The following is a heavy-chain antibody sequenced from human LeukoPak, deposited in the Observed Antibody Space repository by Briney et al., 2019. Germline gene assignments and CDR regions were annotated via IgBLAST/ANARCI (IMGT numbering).Heavy chain of an antibody. CDR3: ARVRLLFRGVPNWFDP. CDR2: IYYSGST. V-gene: IGHV4-30-4*01. Sequence: PSETLSLTCTVSGGSIGSGDYYWSWIRQPPGKGLEWIGYIYYSGSTYYNPSLKSRVTISVDTSKNQFSLKLSSVTAADTAVYYCARVRLLFRGVPNWFDPWGQGTLVTVSS. J-gene: IGHJ5*02. CDR1: GGSIGSGDYY. D-gene: IGHD3-10*01.